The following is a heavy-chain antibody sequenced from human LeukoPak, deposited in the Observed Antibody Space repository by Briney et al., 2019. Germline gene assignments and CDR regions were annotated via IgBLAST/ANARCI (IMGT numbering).Heavy chain of an antibody. Sequence: GAAVKVSCKASGYTFTSYGISWVRQAPGQGLEWMGWISAYNGNTNYAQKLQGRVTMTTDTSTSTAYMELKSLRYDDTSVYYCARGGAGYCSGGSCYSFQWFDPWGQGTLVTVSS. CDR2: ISAYNGNT. V-gene: IGHV1-18*01. CDR3: ARGGAGYCSGGSCYSFQWFDP. J-gene: IGHJ5*02. CDR1: GYTFTSYG. D-gene: IGHD2-15*01.